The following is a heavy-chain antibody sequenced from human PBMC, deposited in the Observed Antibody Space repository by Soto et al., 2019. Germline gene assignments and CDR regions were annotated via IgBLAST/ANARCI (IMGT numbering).Heavy chain of an antibody. CDR3: ARGREGGGAC. D-gene: IGHD1-26*01. CDR1: GGSFSGNY. CDR2: INPSGST. Sequence: QVQLQQWGAGLLKPSETLSLTCGVYGGSFSGNYWSWIRQPPGEGLEWIGEINPSGSTNYSPSLKTRATISADTSKNQFSLKLSSVIAADTAVYYCARGREGGGACWGHGTVVTVSS. V-gene: IGHV4-34*01. J-gene: IGHJ4*01.